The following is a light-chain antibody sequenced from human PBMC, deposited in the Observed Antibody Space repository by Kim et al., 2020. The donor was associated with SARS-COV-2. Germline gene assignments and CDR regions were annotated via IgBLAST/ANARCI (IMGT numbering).Light chain of an antibody. Sequence: WYPGERATLACKASQIFSSSSLAWYQQKPGQAPRLLIYGASSRATGIPDRFSGSGSGTDFTLTISRLEPEDFAVYYCQQYGNSPYTFGQGTKLEIK. J-gene: IGKJ2*01. CDR2: GAS. CDR1: QIFSSSS. CDR3: QQYGNSPYT. V-gene: IGKV3-20*01.